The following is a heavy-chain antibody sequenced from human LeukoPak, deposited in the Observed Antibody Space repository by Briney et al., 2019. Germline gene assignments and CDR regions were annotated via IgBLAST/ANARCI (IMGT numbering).Heavy chain of an antibody. V-gene: IGHV1-69*01. CDR1: GGTFSSYA. Sequence: GASVKVSCKASGGTFSSYAISWVRQAPGQGLEWMGGIIPIFGTANYAQKFQGRVTITADESTSTAYMELSSLRSEDTAVYYCAPSSTSLNGFAPGGQEPRVTVS. D-gene: IGHD2-2*01. CDR3: APSSTSLNGFAP. CDR2: IIPIFGTA. J-gene: IGHJ5*02.